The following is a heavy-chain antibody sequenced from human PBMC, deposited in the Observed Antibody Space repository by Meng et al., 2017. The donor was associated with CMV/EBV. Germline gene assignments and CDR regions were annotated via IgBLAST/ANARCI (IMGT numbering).Heavy chain of an antibody. V-gene: IGHV1-2*02. D-gene: IGHD2-2*01. CDR1: GYTFTGYY. Sequence: ASVTVSCKASGYTFTGYYMHWVRLAPGQGLEWMGWINPNSGGTNYAQKFQGRVTMTRDTSSSTAYMELSRLRSDDTAVYYCARESTYCSSTSCYYYYGMDVWGQGTTVTVSS. CDR3: ARESTYCSSTSCYYYYGMDV. J-gene: IGHJ6*02. CDR2: INPNSGGT.